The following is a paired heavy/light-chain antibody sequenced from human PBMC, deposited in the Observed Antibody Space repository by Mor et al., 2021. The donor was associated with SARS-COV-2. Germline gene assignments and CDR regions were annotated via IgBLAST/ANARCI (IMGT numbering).Light chain of an antibody. CDR2: GAS. V-gene: IGKV3-20*01. J-gene: IGKJ1*01. CDR3: QQYGSLFQT. Sequence: EIVLTQSPGTLSLSPGERATLSCRASQSVSSSYLAWYQQKPGQAPRLLIYGASSRATGIPDRFSGSGSGTDFTLTISRLEPEDFAVYYCQQYGSLFQTFGQGTKVEIK. CDR1: QSVSSSY.
Heavy chain of an antibody. V-gene: IGHV3-33*01. D-gene: IGHD6-13*01. CDR2: IWYDGSNE. Sequence: QVQLVESGGGVVQPGRSLRLSCAASGFTFSSFGMHWVRQAPGKGLEWVAVIWYDGSNEYYVDSVKGRFTISRDNSKNTLYLQMNSLRAEDTAVYYCARDGVVGISWYYFDYWGQGTPVTVSS. CDR3: ARDGVVGISWYYFDY. CDR1: GFTFSSFG. J-gene: IGHJ4*02.